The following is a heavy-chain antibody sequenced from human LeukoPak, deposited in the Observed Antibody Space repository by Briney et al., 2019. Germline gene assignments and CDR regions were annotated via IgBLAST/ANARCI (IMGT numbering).Heavy chain of an antibody. D-gene: IGHD1-26*01. J-gene: IGHJ4*02. CDR2: ISSNGGST. CDR3: ARRSGSYYPYYFDY. Sequence: GGSLRLSCAASGFTFSSYAMHWVRQAPGKGLEYVPAISSNGGSTYYANSVKGRFTISRDNSKNTLYLQMGSLRAEDMAVYYCARRSGSYYPYYFDYWGQGTLVTVSS. CDR1: GFTFSSYA. V-gene: IGHV3-64*01.